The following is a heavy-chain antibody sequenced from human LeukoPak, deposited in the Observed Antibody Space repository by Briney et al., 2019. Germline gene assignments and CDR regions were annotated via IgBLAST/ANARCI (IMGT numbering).Heavy chain of an antibody. D-gene: IGHD1-26*01. V-gene: IGHV6-1*01. CDR3: ARRPEGARYFDY. CDR2: TYYRSKLYN. J-gene: IGHJ4*02. Sequence: SQTLSLTCAVSGDIFSSNSAAWNWIRQSPSRGLEWLVRTYYRSKLYNDYAVSVKSRITITPDTSKNQFSLQLNSLTPEDTAVYYCARRPEGARYFDYWGQGTLVTVSS. CDR1: GDIFSSNSAA.